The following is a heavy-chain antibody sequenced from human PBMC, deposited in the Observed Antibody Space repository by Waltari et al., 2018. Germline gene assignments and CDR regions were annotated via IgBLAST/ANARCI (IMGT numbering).Heavy chain of an antibody. V-gene: IGHV3-23*01. CDR1: GFPFSSYA. J-gene: IGHJ1*01. D-gene: IGHD1-26*01. CDR2: ISGSGGST. Sequence: EVQLLESGGSLVQPGGSMRLSCAASGFPFSSYAMRWVPPAPGKGLEWVSVISGSGGSTYSADSVKGRFTISRDNPKNTLYLQMNSLRAEDTAVYYCAKDPRLTVEGATGAQYFQHWGQGTLVTVSS. CDR3: AKDPRLTVEGATGAQYFQH.